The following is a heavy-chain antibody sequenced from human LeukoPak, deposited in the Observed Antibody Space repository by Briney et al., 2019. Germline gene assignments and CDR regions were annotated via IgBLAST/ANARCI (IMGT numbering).Heavy chain of an antibody. V-gene: IGHV3-23*01. D-gene: IGHD1-26*01. CDR2: ISGSGGST. CDR1: GFTFSSYA. J-gene: IGHJ4*02. Sequence: PGGSLRLSCAASGFTFSSYAMSWVRQAPGKGLEWVSAISGSGGSTYYADSVKGRFTISRDNSKNTLYLQMHSLRAEDTAVYYCAKVGEWAYYFDYWGQGTLVTVSS. CDR3: AKVGEWAYYFDY.